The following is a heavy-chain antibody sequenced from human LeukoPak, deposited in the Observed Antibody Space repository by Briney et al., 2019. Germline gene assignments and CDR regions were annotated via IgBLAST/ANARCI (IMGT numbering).Heavy chain of an antibody. Sequence: PSETLSLTCTVSGVSISSYYWSWLRQPPGKGLEWIGYIYTSGSTNYNPSLKSRVTISVDTSKNQFSLKLSSVTAADTAVYYCARDPGLDAFDIWGQGTMVTVSS. CDR1: GVSISSYY. CDR2: IYTSGST. V-gene: IGHV4-4*09. J-gene: IGHJ3*02. D-gene: IGHD3-10*01. CDR3: ARDPGLDAFDI.